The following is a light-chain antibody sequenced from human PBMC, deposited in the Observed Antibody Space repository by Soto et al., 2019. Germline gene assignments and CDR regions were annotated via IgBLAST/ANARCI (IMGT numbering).Light chain of an antibody. Sequence: DIVLTQSPATVSLSPGERATLSCRASQSVGSELAWYQQKPGQAPRLLIYDASNRATGIPARFSGGGSGTDFTLTISSLEPEHFAVYYCQQRAALYTFGQGTRLEIK. V-gene: IGKV3-11*01. J-gene: IGKJ2*01. CDR1: QSVGSE. CDR3: QQRAALYT. CDR2: DAS.